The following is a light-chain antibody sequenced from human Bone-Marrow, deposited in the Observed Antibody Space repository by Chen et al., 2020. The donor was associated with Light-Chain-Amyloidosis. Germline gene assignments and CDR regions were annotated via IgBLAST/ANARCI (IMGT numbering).Light chain of an antibody. CDR3: QSADSSGTYEVI. J-gene: IGLJ2*01. CDR1: DLPTKY. Sequence: SYELTQPPSVSVSPGQTAGITCSGDDLPTKYAYWYQQKPGQAPVLVIHRDTERPSGISERFSGSSSGTTATLTISGVQAEDEAEYHCQSADSSGTYEVIFGGGTKLTVL. V-gene: IGLV3-25*03. CDR2: RDT.